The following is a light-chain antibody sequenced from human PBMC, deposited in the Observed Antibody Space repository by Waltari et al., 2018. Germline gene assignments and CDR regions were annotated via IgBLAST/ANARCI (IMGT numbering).Light chain of an antibody. Sequence: QSALTQPASVSGSPGQSITISCTGTSSDIGGYNYVSWYQQHPGKAPKLMIFDVTKRPSGVSDRFCGSKSRNTAALTISGLHTDDESDYYCSSYTSTNTVIFGGGTKVTVL. V-gene: IGLV2-14*03. CDR1: SSDIGGYNY. CDR3: SSYTSTNTVI. J-gene: IGLJ2*01. CDR2: DVT.